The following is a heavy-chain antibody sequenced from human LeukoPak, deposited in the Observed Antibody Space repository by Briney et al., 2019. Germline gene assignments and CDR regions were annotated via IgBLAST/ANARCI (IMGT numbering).Heavy chain of an antibody. D-gene: IGHD3-22*01. J-gene: IGHJ2*01. V-gene: IGHV3-30*04. CDR3: ARDTDYFDTSGYFCNYFFDL. Sequence: GMSLRLSCAASGFTFSSYAMHWVRQAPGKGLEWVALISNDGSYEYYADTVEGRFTISRDNSETTLYLQLNTLRPEDTAVYYCARDTDYFDTSGYFCNYFFDLWGRGTLVTVSS. CDR2: ISNDGSYE. CDR1: GFTFSSYA.